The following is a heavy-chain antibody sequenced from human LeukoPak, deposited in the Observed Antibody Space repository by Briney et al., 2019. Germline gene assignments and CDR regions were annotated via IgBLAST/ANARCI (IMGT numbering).Heavy chain of an antibody. V-gene: IGHV3-66*04. CDR3: ARPVEMAIYGMDV. J-gene: IGHJ6*02. CDR1: GFTFDDYA. D-gene: IGHD5-24*01. Sequence: RSGGSLRLSCAASGFTFDDYAMHWVRQAPGKGLEWVSVIYSGGSTYYADSVKGRFTISRDNSKNTLYLQMNSLRAEDTAVYYCARPVEMAIYGMDVWGQGTTVTVSS. CDR2: IYSGGST.